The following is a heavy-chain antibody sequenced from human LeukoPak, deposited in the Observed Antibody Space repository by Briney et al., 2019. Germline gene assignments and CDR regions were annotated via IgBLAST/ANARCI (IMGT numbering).Heavy chain of an antibody. D-gene: IGHD3-22*01. V-gene: IGHV3-21*01. CDR2: ISSSSSYI. J-gene: IGHJ4*02. Sequence: GGSLRLSCAASGFTFSSYSMNWVRQAPGKGLEWVSSISSSSSYIYYADSVKGRFTISRDNAKNSLYLQMNSLRAEDTAVYHCARDLFSSGYNYFDYWGQGTLVTVSS. CDR1: GFTFSSYS. CDR3: ARDLFSSGYNYFDY.